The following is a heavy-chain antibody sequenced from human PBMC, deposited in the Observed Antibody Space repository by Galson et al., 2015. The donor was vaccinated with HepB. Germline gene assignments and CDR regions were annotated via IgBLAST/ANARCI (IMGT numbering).Heavy chain of an antibody. CDR1: GYSFVLYT. D-gene: IGHD3-10*01. J-gene: IGHJ4*02. Sequence: SVKVSCKASGYSFVLYTIHWVRQAPGHSLEWMGWINSDYGNTIYSQKFQDRFTISRATSETTVYTELSGLTSEDTAVYFCARAGGLYGSGRHFDSWGQGTQVTVSS. CDR2: INSDYGNT. CDR3: ARAGGLYGSGRHFDS. V-gene: IGHV1-3*04.